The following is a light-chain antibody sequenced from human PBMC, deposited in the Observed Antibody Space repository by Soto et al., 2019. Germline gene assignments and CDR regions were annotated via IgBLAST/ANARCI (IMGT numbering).Light chain of an antibody. CDR3: QQYGSTFWT. J-gene: IGKJ1*01. CDR2: GAS. Sequence: EIVLTQSPGTLSLSPGERATLSCRASQSVSSSYLAWYQQKPGQAPRLLIYGASSRDTGIPDRFSGSGSGTDFTLTISRLQPEDFAVYYCQQYGSTFWTFGQGTKVEIK. V-gene: IGKV3-20*01. CDR1: QSVSSSY.